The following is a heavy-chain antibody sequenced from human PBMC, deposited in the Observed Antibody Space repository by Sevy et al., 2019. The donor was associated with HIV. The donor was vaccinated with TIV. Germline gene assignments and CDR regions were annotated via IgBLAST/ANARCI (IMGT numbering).Heavy chain of an antibody. CDR3: ARGGTIFGLVRHYFDY. D-gene: IGHD3-3*01. Sequence: GGSLRLSCAASGFSVNSNYMTWVRQAPGKGLDWVSIIYSDGSTKYADALKGRFTLSRDNSKNTMYLQMNSLRVEDTAVYYCARGGTIFGLVRHYFDYWGQGTLVTVSS. CDR1: GFSVNSNY. CDR2: IYSDGST. J-gene: IGHJ4*02. V-gene: IGHV3-66*01.